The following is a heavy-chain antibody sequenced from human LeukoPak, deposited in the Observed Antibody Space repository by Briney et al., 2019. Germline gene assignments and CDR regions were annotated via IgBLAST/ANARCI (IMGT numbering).Heavy chain of an antibody. CDR2: ISGSGGST. V-gene: IGHV3-23*01. D-gene: IGHD6-13*01. Sequence: GGTLRLSCAASGFTFSSYGMSWVRQAPGKGLEWASAISGSGGSTYYADSVKGRFTISRDNSKNTLYLQMNSLRAEDTAVYYCAKEVSSSWYYFDYWGQGTLVTVSS. J-gene: IGHJ4*02. CDR3: AKEVSSSWYYFDY. CDR1: GFTFSSYG.